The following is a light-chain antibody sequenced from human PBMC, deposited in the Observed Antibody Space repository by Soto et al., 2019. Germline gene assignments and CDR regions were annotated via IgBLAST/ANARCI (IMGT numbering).Light chain of an antibody. CDR1: KNDVASYNY. Sequence: QSALTQPRSVSGSPGQSVTISCTGTKNDVASYNYVSWYQQHPGKAPKLIIQDVSNRPSGVPHRFSGSKSGKTASLTISGLQPDDEAHYYCCAYGGFRGDHIVGVFGGGTKLTVL. CDR3: CAYGGFRGDHIVGV. CDR2: DVS. J-gene: IGLJ3*02. V-gene: IGLV2-11*01.